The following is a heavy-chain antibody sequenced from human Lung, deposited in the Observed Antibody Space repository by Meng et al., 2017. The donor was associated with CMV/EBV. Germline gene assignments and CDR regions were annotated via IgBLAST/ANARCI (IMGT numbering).Heavy chain of an antibody. V-gene: IGHV5-51*01. CDR1: GYSFSTNW. Sequence: GESLKISCKGSGYSFSTNWIGWVRQVPGKGLEWMGIIYPDDSQTGYSPSFQGQVAISADKSISTAYLQWSSLKASDTAMYYCATRDDWGLGTLVTGAS. CDR3: ATRDD. CDR2: IYPDDSQT. J-gene: IGHJ4*02.